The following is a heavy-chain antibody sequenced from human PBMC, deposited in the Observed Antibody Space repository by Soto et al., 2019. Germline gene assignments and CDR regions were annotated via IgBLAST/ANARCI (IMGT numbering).Heavy chain of an antibody. CDR3: AKGGGYCSIGSCRTDH. D-gene: IGHD2-15*01. CDR2: IAYDGADT. J-gene: IGHJ4*02. Sequence: ESGGGVVQPGRSLRLSCAASGFIFRSYGMHWVRQAPGKGLEWVAAIAYDGADTYYLDSVKGRFTISRDNSRDTLHLQMNSLRVEDTAVYYCAKGGGYCSIGSCRTDHWGQGTLVTVSS. V-gene: IGHV3-30*18. CDR1: GFIFRSYG.